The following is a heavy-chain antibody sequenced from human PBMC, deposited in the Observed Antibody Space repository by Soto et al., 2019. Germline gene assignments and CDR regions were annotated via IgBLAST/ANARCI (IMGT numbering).Heavy chain of an antibody. Sequence: QVQLQESGPGLVKPSQTLSLTCTVSGGSINSAGYYCSWLRQHSGQGLEWIGNIYYSGSTNYNPSLKSRVTISIDTSENRFSLNLSSVTAADTAVYYCARVQTIFGIITVFDYWGQGTLVTVSS. CDR1: GGSINSAGYY. CDR2: IYYSGST. J-gene: IGHJ4*02. D-gene: IGHD3-3*01. V-gene: IGHV4-31*03. CDR3: ARVQTIFGIITVFDY.